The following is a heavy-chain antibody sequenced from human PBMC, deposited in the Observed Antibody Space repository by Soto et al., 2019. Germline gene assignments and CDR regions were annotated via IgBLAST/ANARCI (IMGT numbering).Heavy chain of an antibody. J-gene: IGHJ6*03. CDR2: INAGNGNT. CDR3: ARESITMVRGVILYYYYMDV. CDR1: GYTFTSYA. V-gene: IGHV1-3*01. Sequence: QVQLVQSGAEVKKPGASVKVSCKASGYTFTSYAMHWVRQAPGQRLEGMGWINAGNGNTKYSQKFQGRVTITRDTSASTAYMELSSLRSEDTAVYYCARESITMVRGVILYYYYMDVWGKGTTVTVSS. D-gene: IGHD3-10*01.